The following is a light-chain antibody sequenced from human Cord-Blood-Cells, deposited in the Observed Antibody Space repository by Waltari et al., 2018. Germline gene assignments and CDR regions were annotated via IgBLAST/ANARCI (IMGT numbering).Light chain of an antibody. V-gene: IGLV2-18*02. CDR1: SSDVGSYNR. Sequence: QSALTQPPSVSGSPGQSVTISCTGTSSDVGSYNRVSWYQQPPGTAPKLMIYEVSNGPSGVPDRFSGSKSGNTASLTISGLQAEDEADYYCSSYTSSSTFVFGTGTKVTVL. CDR2: EVS. CDR3: SSYTSSSTFV. J-gene: IGLJ1*01.